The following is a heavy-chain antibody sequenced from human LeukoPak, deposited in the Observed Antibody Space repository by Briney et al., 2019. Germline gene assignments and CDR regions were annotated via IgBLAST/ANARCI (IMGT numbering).Heavy chain of an antibody. J-gene: IGHJ4*02. CDR1: GGSISSNF. CDR2: INHSGST. D-gene: IGHD3-16*02. CDR3: ARGRRDDYVWGSYRLFDY. V-gene: IGHV4-34*01. Sequence: PSETLSLTCTVSGGSISSNFWSWLRQPPGKGLEWIGEINHSGSTNYNPSLKSRVTISVDTSKNQFSLKLSSVTAADTAVYYCARGRRDDYVWGSYRLFDYWGQGTLVTVSS.